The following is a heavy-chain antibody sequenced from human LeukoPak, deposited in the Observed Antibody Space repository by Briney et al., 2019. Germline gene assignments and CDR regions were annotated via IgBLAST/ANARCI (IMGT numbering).Heavy chain of an antibody. J-gene: IGHJ4*02. CDR1: GFTFSSYG. V-gene: IGHV3-30*18. CDR3: AKPLSEAYFDY. Sequence: GGSLRLSCAASGFTFSSYGMHWVRQAPGKGLEWVAVISYDGSNKYYADSVKGRFTISRDNSKNTLYLQMNSLRAEDTAVYYCAKPLSEAYFDYWGQGTLVTVSS. CDR2: ISYDGSNK.